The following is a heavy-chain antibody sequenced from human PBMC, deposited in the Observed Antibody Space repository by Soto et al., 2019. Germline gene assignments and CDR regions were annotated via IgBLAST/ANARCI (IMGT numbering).Heavy chain of an antibody. CDR2: VYYSGNT. V-gene: IGHV4-59*01. Sequence: SETLSLTCSVSGGSIYSYYFTWIRQPPGKGLEWIGYVYYSGNTNYNPSLESRVTISVDTSRNRFSLNLTSATAADTAVYYCARKGAAASYAHYYMDVWGRGTAVTVSS. CDR3: ARKGAAASYAHYYMDV. J-gene: IGHJ6*03. CDR1: GGSIYSYY. D-gene: IGHD6-13*01.